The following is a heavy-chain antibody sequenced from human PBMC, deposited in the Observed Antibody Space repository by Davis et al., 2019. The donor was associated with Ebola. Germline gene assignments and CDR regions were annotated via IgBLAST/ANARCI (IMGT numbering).Heavy chain of an antibody. Sequence: GESLKISCKGSGYSFTSYWTAWVRQMPGKGLEWMGIIYAGDSDARYSPSFEGQVTISVDRSFTTAYLQWSSLKASDTAIYYCARQESLYGYIDYWGQGTLVTVSS. D-gene: IGHD5-18*01. CDR2: IYAGDSDA. J-gene: IGHJ4*02. V-gene: IGHV5-51*01. CDR1: GYSFTSYW. CDR3: ARQESLYGYIDY.